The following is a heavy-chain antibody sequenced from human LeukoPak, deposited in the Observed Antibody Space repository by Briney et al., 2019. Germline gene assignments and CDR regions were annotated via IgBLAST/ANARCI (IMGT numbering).Heavy chain of an antibody. V-gene: IGHV3-30*02. D-gene: IGHD3-22*01. CDR2: IQYDGSNK. J-gene: IGHJ4*02. CDR3: ARDHFDSSGLQLYYFDY. Sequence: PGGSLRLSCAASGFTFGNFGMHWVRQAPGKGLEWVAFIQYDGSNKYYADSVKGRFTISRDNSKNTLYLQMNSLRTEDTAVHYCARDHFDSSGLQLYYFDYWGQGTLVTVSS. CDR1: GFTFGNFG.